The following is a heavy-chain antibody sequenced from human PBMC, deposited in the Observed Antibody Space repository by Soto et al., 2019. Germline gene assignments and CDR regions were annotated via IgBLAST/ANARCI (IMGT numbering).Heavy chain of an antibody. D-gene: IGHD6-19*01. V-gene: IGHV3-23*01. Sequence: GGSLRLSCAASGFTFSSYAMSWVRQAPGKGLEWVSVISASGGSTYYAETVKGRFTISRDNSKNKLYMQMNSLRAEDTAVYYCAKIAVAGNYFDYWGQGT. CDR2: ISASGGST. CDR3: AKIAVAGNYFDY. J-gene: IGHJ4*02. CDR1: GFTFSSYA.